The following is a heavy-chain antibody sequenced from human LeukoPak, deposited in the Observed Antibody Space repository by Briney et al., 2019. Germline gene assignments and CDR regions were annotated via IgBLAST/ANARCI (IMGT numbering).Heavy chain of an antibody. D-gene: IGHD6-13*01. CDR2: INAGNGNT. CDR1: GYTFTSYA. J-gene: IGHJ4*02. V-gene: IGHV1-3*01. CDR3: ARDLVAAAGRPLGY. Sequence: ASVKVSCKASGYTFTSYAMHWVRQAPGQRLEWMGWINAGNGNTKYSQKFQGRVTITRDTSASTAYMELSSLRSEDTAVYHCARDLVAAAGRPLGYWGQGTLVTVSS.